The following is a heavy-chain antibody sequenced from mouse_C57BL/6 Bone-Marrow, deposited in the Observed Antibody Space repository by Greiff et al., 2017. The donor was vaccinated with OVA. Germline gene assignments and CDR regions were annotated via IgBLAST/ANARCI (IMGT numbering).Heavy chain of an antibody. V-gene: IGHV7-1*01. D-gene: IGHD2-1*01. CDR2: SRNKANDYTT. J-gene: IGHJ3*01. CDR3: ARDGGRIYYGNYWFAY. CDR1: GFTFSDFY. Sequence: EVHLVESGGGLVQSGRSLRLSCATSGFTFSDFYMEWVRQAPGKGLEWIAASRNKANDYTTEYSASVKGRFIVSRDTSQSILYLQMNALRAEDTAIYYCARDGGRIYYGNYWFAYWGQGTLVTVSA.